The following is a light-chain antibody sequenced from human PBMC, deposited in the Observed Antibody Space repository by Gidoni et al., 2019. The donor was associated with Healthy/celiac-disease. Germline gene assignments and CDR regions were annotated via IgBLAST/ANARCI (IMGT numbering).Light chain of an antibody. Sequence: SPGTLSFSPGERATLSCRASQSVSSSYLAWYQQKPGQAPRLLIYGASSRATGIPDRFSGSGSGTDFTLTISRLEPEDFAVYYCQQYGSSPQWTFGQGTKVEIK. CDR2: GAS. J-gene: IGKJ1*01. CDR3: QQYGSSPQWT. V-gene: IGKV3-20*01. CDR1: QSVSSSY.